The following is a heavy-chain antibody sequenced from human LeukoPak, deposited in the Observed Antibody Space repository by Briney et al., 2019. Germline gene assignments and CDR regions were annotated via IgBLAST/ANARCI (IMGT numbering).Heavy chain of an antibody. D-gene: IGHD3-10*01. CDR1: GFTFNSYW. CDR2: TNEDGSTI. CDR3: ARWSYVSGTWFLDS. J-gene: IGHJ4*02. Sequence: TGESLRLSCEASGFTFNSYWMSWVRQAPGKGLEWVADTNEDGSTIYYVNSVKGRFTISRDNAKNSLSLQLNTLRAEDRAVYYCARWSYVSGTWFLDSWGQGALVTVSS. V-gene: IGHV3-7*05.